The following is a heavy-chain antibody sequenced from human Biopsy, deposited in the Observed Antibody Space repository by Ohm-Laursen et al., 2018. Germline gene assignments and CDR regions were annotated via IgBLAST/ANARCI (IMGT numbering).Heavy chain of an antibody. Sequence: GTLSLTCAVSGGSFSGTYWSWIRQTPGKGLEWIGEINHSGSTKYNPSFESRVTISVDTSKNQFFLNLFSVTAADAARYFCARGEYYAYWSGARKLNYFDYWGQGTLVIVSS. CDR2: INHSGST. D-gene: IGHD3-3*01. V-gene: IGHV4-34*01. CDR3: ARGEYYAYWSGARKLNYFDY. CDR1: GGSFSGTY. J-gene: IGHJ4*02.